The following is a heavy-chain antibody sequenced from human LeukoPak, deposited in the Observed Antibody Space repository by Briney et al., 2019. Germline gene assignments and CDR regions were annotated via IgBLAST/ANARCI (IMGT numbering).Heavy chain of an antibody. Sequence: AGGSLRLSCVASGNYWMHWVRQAPGKGLVWVSHINSDGSWTSYADSVKGRFTISKDNAKNTVYPQMNSLRAEDTAVYYCVSFYETYWGRGTLVTVSS. CDR2: INSDGSWT. V-gene: IGHV3-74*01. D-gene: IGHD2/OR15-2a*01. J-gene: IGHJ4*02. CDR1: GNYW. CDR3: VSFYETY.